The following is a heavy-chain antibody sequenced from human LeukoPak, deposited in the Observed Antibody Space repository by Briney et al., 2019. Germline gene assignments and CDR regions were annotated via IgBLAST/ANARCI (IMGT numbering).Heavy chain of an antibody. Sequence: GASVTVSCKVSGYTLTELSMHWVRQAPGKGLEWMGGFDPEDGETIYAQKFQGRVTMTEDTSTDTAYMELSSLRSEDTAVYYCATLVGAKNWFDPWGQGTLVTVSS. J-gene: IGHJ5*02. D-gene: IGHD1-26*01. V-gene: IGHV1-24*01. CDR2: FDPEDGET. CDR1: GYTLTELS. CDR3: ATLVGAKNWFDP.